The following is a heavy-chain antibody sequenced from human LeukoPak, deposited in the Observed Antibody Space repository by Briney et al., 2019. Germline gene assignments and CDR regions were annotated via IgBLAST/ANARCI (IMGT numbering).Heavy chain of an antibody. CDR3: ARDGLRRPPTPYCGGDCPLDY. J-gene: IGHJ4*02. CDR1: GFTFSSYV. Sequence: GGSLRLSCAASGFTFSSYVMHWVRQAPGKGLEWVAIISYDGSNEYYADSVKGQFTISRDNAKNSLYLQMNSLRVEDTATYYCARDGLRRPPTPYCGGDCPLDYWGQGTLVSVSS. V-gene: IGHV3-30*04. D-gene: IGHD2-21*02. CDR2: ISYDGSNE.